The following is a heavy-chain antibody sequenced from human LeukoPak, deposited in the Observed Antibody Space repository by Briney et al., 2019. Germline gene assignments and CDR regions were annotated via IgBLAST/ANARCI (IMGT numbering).Heavy chain of an antibody. V-gene: IGHV4-38-2*01. D-gene: IGHD2-2*01. Sequence: SETLSLTCAVSGYSISGGYYWGWVRQPPGEGLEWFGSIYNTGSTYSNPSLKSRVTISVDTSKNQFSLKLSSVTAADTAVYYCARQYCSSTSCYYYYYHMDVWGKGTTVTVSS. CDR2: IYNTGST. CDR1: GYSISGGYY. CDR3: ARQYCSSTSCYYYYYHMDV. J-gene: IGHJ6*03.